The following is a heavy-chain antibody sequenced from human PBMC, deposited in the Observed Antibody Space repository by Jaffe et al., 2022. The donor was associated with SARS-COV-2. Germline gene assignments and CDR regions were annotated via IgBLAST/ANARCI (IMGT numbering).Heavy chain of an antibody. J-gene: IGHJ4*02. CDR1: GGSFSGYY. CDR3: ARGRSNRAYSSSWYY. V-gene: IGHV4-34*01. Sequence: QVQLQQWGAGLLKPSETLSLTCAVYGGSFSGYYWSWIRQPPGKGLEWIGEINHSGSTNYNPSLKSRVTISVDTSKNQFSLKLSSVTAADTAVYYCARGRSNRAYSSSWYYWGQGTLVTVSS. CDR2: INHSGST. D-gene: IGHD6-13*01.